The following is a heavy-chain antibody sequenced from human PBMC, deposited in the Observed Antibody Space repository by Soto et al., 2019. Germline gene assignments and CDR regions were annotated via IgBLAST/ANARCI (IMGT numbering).Heavy chain of an antibody. V-gene: IGHV4-31*03. J-gene: IGHJ5*02. D-gene: IGHD3-3*01. CDR3: VRVADGTIRS. Sequence: SETLSLTCSVSGVSINSGGHYWSWVRQFPGKDLEWIGYMFQSGTSYDYNPSLKGRASISIDTSKSQFSLRLDSVTAADTSVYYCVRVADGTIRSWGLGILVTVS. CDR1: GVSINSGGHY. CDR2: MFQSGTS.